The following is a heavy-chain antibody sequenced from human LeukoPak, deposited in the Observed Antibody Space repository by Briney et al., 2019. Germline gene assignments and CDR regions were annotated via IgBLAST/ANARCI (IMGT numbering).Heavy chain of an antibody. CDR2: IYPGDSDT. CDR3: ASHGRGTAMVSGHYGMDV. J-gene: IGHJ6*02. CDR1: GYSFTSYW. V-gene: IGHV5-51*01. D-gene: IGHD5-18*01. Sequence: GESLKISCKGSGYSFTSYWIGWVRQMPGKGLEWMGIIYPGDSDTRYSPSFQGQVTISADKSISTAYLQWSSLKASDTAMYYCASHGRGTAMVSGHYGMDVWGQGTTVTVSS.